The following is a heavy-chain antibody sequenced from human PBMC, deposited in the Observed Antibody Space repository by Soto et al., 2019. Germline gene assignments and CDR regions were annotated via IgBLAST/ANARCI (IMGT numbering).Heavy chain of an antibody. V-gene: IGHV1-69*12. Sequence: QVQLVQSGAEVKEPGSSVNVSCKTSGGTFGNTAVTWVRQVPGQGLEWIGGIVPLFGTANYAQKFRGRVRITADGSTSTAYMDLSSLRSDDTAIYYCARDGDPGYSFWSGPLGGGRFDPWGQGTLVTVSS. CDR2: IVPLFGTA. CDR1: GGTFGNTA. CDR3: ARDGDPGYSFWSGPLGGGRFDP. D-gene: IGHD3-3*01. J-gene: IGHJ5*02.